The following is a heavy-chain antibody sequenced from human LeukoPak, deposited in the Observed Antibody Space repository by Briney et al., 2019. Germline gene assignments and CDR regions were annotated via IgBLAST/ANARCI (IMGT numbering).Heavy chain of an antibody. J-gene: IGHJ4*02. CDR3: ARARKSDRYYFDY. CDR2: ISYDGSNK. V-gene: IGHV3-30-3*01. Sequence: GGSLRLSCAASGFTFSSYAMHWVRQAPGKGLEWVAVISYDGSNKYYADSVKGRFTISRDNSKNTLYLQMNSLRAEDTAVYYCARARKSDRYYFDYWGQGTLVTVSS. CDR1: GFTFSSYA.